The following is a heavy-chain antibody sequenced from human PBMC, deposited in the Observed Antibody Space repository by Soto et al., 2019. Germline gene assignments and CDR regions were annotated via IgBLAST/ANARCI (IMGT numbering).Heavy chain of an antibody. CDR2: IIPIFGIA. J-gene: IGHJ4*02. V-gene: IGHV1-69*10. CDR1: GGTFSSYA. CDR3: ARVPHYDSSCCLDY. D-gene: IGHD3-22*01. Sequence: ASVKVSCKASGGTFSSYAISWVRQAPGQGLEWMGGIIPIFGIANYAQKFQGRITITADKSTSTTYMELGSLGSEDTNVYYCARVPHYDSSCCLDYWGQGTLVTVSS.